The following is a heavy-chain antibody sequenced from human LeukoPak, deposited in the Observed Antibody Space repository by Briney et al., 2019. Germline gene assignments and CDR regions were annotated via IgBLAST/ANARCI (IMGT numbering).Heavy chain of an antibody. Sequence: PGGSLRLSCAASGFTFRSYAMYWVRQAPGKGLEWVSGISGNSGKTYYADSVKGRFTISRDNAKNTLYLQMNSLTVEDTALYYCARGSGDYYTNYFFYWGQGTLVTVSS. D-gene: IGHD4-11*01. CDR1: GFTFRSYA. CDR2: ISGNSGKT. V-gene: IGHV3-23*01. J-gene: IGHJ4*02. CDR3: ARGSGDYYTNYFFY.